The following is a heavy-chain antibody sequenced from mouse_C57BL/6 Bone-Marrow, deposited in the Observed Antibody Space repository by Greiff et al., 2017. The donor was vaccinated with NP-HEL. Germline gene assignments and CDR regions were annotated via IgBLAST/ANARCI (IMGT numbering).Heavy chain of an antibody. D-gene: IGHD1-1*01. CDR3: ARHEEGYGSSYVDWYFDV. V-gene: IGHV1-62-2*01. J-gene: IGHJ1*03. Sequence: QVQLQQSGAELVKPGASVKLSCKASGYTFTEYTIHWVKQRSGQGLEWIGWFYPGSGSIKYNEKFKDKATLTADKSSSTVYMELSRLTSEDSAVYFCARHEEGYGSSYVDWYFDVWGTGTTVTVSS. CDR2: FYPGSGSI. CDR1: GYTFTEYT.